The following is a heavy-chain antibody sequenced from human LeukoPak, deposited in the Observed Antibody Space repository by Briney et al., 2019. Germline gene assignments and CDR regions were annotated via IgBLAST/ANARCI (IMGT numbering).Heavy chain of an antibody. V-gene: IGHV3-30*18. CDR2: ISYDGSNK. CDR3: AKGLGGGSCRSSSCYAFDI. Sequence: PGGSLRLSCAASAFTFNNYGMHWVRQAPGKGLEWVAVISYDGSNKYYADSVKGRFTISRDNSKNTLYLHMISLGAEDTAVYYCAKGLGGGSCRSSSCYAFDIWGQGTMVTVSS. J-gene: IGHJ3*02. CDR1: AFTFNNYG. D-gene: IGHD2-2*01.